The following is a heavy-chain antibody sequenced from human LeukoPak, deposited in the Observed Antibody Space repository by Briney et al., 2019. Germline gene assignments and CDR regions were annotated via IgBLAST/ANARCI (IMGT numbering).Heavy chain of an antibody. CDR2: IYTSGSN. CDR3: ARDDPYYYDSSGYYTYYFDY. CDR1: GGSISSYY. Sequence: PSETLSLTCTVSGGSISSYYWSWIRQPAGKGLEWIGRIYTSGSNNYNPSLKSRVTISVDKSKNQFSLKLSSVTAADTAVYYCARDDPYYYDSSGYYTYYFDYWGQGTLVTVSS. D-gene: IGHD3-22*01. V-gene: IGHV4-4*07. J-gene: IGHJ4*02.